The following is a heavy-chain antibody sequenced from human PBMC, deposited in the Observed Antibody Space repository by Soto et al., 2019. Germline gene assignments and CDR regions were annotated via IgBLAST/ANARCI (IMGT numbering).Heavy chain of an antibody. V-gene: IGHV4-31*03. CDR2: IYHTGST. Sequence: KTSETLSLTCTVSSGSVGSGGYFWSWIRQLPGKGLEWIGYIYHTGSTFYNPSLKSRVTISLDTSKSQFSLRLTSVTAADTAMYFCAGSSARPMFDYWGPGTLVTVSS. CDR1: SGSVGSGGYF. J-gene: IGHJ4*02. D-gene: IGHD2-2*01. CDR3: AGSSARPMFDY.